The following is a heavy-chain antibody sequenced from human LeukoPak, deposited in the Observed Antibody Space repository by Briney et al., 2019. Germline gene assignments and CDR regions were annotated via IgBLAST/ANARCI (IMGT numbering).Heavy chain of an antibody. CDR2: MSPNSGYT. J-gene: IGHJ4*02. V-gene: IGHV1-8*01. D-gene: IGHD6-13*01. CDR3: ARDQMNIAAAGAYFDY. Sequence: GASVKVSCKTSGYTFTSYDINWVRQATGQGLEWVGWMSPNSGYTGYAPRFQGRVTMTRDTSTSTAYMELRSLRSDDAAVYYCARDQMNIAAAGAYFDYWGQGTLVTVSS. CDR1: GYTFTSYD.